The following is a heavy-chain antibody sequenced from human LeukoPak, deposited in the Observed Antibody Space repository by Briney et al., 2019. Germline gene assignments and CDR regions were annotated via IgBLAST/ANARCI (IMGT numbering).Heavy chain of an antibody. CDR1: GGSFSGYY. CDR3: ARLGGNTRIAAAGRGSDAFDI. J-gene: IGHJ3*02. Sequence: SETLSLTCAVYGGSFSGYYWSWIRQPPGKGLEWIGEINHSGSTNYNPSLKSRVTISVDTSENQFSLKLSSVTAADTAVYYCARLGGNTRIAAAGRGSDAFDIWGQGTMVTVSS. V-gene: IGHV4-34*01. D-gene: IGHD6-13*01. CDR2: INHSGST.